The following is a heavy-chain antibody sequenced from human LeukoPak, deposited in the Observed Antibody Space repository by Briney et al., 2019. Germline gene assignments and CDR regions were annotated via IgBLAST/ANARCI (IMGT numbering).Heavy chain of an antibody. J-gene: IGHJ3*02. V-gene: IGHV4-4*02. CDR2: IYLSGDT. CDR1: GDSITNSHW. CDR3: ARDRRPGHKLTDDAFDI. D-gene: IGHD6-25*01. Sequence: PSETLSLTCAVSGDSITNSHWWSWVRQPPGKGLEWIGVIYLSGDTDYNPSLKSRVTISIDKSKNQFSLKLSSVTAADTAVYYCARDRRPGHKLTDDAFDIWGQGTMVTVSS.